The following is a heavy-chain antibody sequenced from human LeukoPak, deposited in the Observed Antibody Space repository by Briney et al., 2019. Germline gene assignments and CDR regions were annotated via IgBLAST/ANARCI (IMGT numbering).Heavy chain of an antibody. CDR3: AKGAFSGTYSPFED. CDR1: GLTFSSYV. Sequence: GGSLRLSCGASGLTFSSYVMSWVRQAPGQGLEWVTAISGSGDVSSYADAVKGRFTISRDNSKNTLYLQMNSLRAEDMAVYYCAKGAFSGTYSPFEDWGQGTLVTVSS. D-gene: IGHD3-10*01. CDR2: ISGSGDVS. J-gene: IGHJ4*02. V-gene: IGHV3-23*01.